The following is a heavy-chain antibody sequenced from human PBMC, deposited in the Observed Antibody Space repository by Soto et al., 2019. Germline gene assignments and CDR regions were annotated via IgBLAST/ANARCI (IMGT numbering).Heavy chain of an antibody. CDR3: ARAVGDTATQFGYNWFDP. J-gene: IGHJ5*02. CDR2: IIPILGIA. CDR1: GGTFSSYT. V-gene: IGHV1-69*02. D-gene: IGHD5-18*01. Sequence: GASVKVSCKASGGTFSSYTISWVRQAPGQGLEWMGRIIPILGIANYAQKFQGRVTITADKSTSTAYMELSSLRSEDTAVYYCARAVGDTATQFGYNWFDPWGQGTLVTVSS.